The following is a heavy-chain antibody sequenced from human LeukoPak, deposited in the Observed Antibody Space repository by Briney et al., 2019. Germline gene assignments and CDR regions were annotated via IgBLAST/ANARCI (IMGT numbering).Heavy chain of an antibody. D-gene: IGHD6-6*01. CDR3: TTDLGITARPLFDF. V-gene: IGHV3-15*01. CDR2: TKSNADGGTI. Sequence: GGSLRLSCAASGFTFSNAWMTWVRQAPGKGLEWVGRTKSNADGGTIDYAAPVKGRFTISRDDPKNTLYLQMNSLKTEDTAVYYCTTDLGITARPLFDFWGQGTLVTVSS. J-gene: IGHJ4*02. CDR1: GFTFSNAW.